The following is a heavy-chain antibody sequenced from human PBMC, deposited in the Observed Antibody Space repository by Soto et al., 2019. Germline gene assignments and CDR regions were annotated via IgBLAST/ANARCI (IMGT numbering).Heavy chain of an antibody. CDR1: GGTVRDAYSY. CDR3: ARELEGGVFDI. CDR2: LSYTGSS. V-gene: IGHV4-30-4*01. J-gene: IGHJ3*02. Sequence: SETLSLTCTVSGGTVRDAYSYWTWIRQPPGKGLEWMGYLSYTGSSYYNPSLRNRATISADESSNHLSLRLSSVTAADTAVYYCARELEGGVFDIWGRGTLVTVSS. D-gene: IGHD2-8*02.